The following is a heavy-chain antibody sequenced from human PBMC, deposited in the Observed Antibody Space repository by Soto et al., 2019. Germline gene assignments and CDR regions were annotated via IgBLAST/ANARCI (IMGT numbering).Heavy chain of an antibody. CDR1: GFTFSSYA. Sequence: GGSLRLSCAASGFTFSSYAMSWVRQAPGKGLEWVSAISGSGGSTYYADSVKGRFTISRDNSKNTLYLQMNSLRAEDTAVYYSAKDPRNYLYYYYGMDVWGQGTTVTVSS. D-gene: IGHD4-4*01. V-gene: IGHV3-23*01. CDR3: AKDPRNYLYYYYGMDV. CDR2: ISGSGGST. J-gene: IGHJ6*02.